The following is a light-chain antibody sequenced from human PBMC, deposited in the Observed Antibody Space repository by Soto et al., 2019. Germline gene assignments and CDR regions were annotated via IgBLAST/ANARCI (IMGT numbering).Light chain of an antibody. V-gene: IGLV2-8*01. CDR3: SSYADSNSPYV. J-gene: IGLJ1*01. CDR1: SSDVGGYNY. Sequence: QSALTQPPSASGSPGQSVTISCTGTSSDVGGYNYVSWYQQHPGKAPKLMIYEVTQRPSGVPDRFSGSKSGNTASLTVSGLQAEDEADYYCSSYADSNSPYVFGTGTKLTVL. CDR2: EVT.